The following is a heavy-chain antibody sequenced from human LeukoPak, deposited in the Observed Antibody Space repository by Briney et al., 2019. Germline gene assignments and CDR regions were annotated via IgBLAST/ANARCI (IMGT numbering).Heavy chain of an antibody. CDR1: GYTFTGYY. CDR3: ARVKCSSASCYALDY. V-gene: IGHV1-2*02. J-gene: IGHJ4*02. CDR2: INPNRGGT. D-gene: IGHD2-2*01. Sequence: GASVQVSCKASGYTFTGYYMHWVRQAPGQGLEWMGWINPNRGGTNYAQKFQGRVTMTRDTSISTAYMELSRLRSDDTAVYYCARVKCSSASCYALDYWGQGTLVTVSS.